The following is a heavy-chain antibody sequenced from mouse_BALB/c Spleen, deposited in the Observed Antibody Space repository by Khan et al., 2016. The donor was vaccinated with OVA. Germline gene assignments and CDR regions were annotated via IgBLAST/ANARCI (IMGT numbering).Heavy chain of an antibody. CDR1: RYTFTDYY. CDR3: TGGLFDV. CDR2: INPNNGDT. J-gene: IGHJ1*01. Sequence: VQLQQSGPELVKPGASVKMSCKASRYTFTDYYMKWLKQSHGKSLEWIGDINPNNGDTFYNQKFKDKATLTVDKSSSTAYMQLNSLTSEDSAVFYCTGGLFDVWGAGTTVTVSS. V-gene: IGHV1-26*01.